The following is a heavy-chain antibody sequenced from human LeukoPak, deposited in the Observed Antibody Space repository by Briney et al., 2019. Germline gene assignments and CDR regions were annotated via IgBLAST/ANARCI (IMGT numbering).Heavy chain of an antibody. V-gene: IGHV3-48*02. CDR2: ISTSMNTI. CDR1: GGSISSSS. D-gene: IGHD5-12*01. CDR3: ARDVGGYGTKGYYFDY. Sequence: ETLSLTCTVSGGSISSSSYYWGWIRQAPGKGLEWVSCISTSMNTIYYADSVKGRFTISRDNAKNSLYLQMNSLRDEDTAVYYCARDVGGYGTKGYYFDYWGQGTLVTVSS. J-gene: IGHJ4*02.